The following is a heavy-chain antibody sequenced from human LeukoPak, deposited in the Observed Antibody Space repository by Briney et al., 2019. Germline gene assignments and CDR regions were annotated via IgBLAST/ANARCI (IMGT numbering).Heavy chain of an antibody. V-gene: IGHV4-39*07. CDR2: IYYSGST. Sequence: SKTLSLTCTVSGGSISSSSYYWGWIRQPPGKRLEWIGSIYYSGSTYYNPSLKSRVTISVDTSKNQFSLKLSSVTAADTAVYYCDGYCSSTSCYHRYYYYMDVWGKGTTVTVSS. CDR1: GGSISSSSYY. CDR3: DGYCSSTSCYHRYYYYMDV. J-gene: IGHJ6*03. D-gene: IGHD2-2*01.